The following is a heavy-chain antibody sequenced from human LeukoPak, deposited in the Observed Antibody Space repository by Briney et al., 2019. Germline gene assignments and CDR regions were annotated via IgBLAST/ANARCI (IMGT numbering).Heavy chain of an antibody. Sequence: GGSLRLSCAAYGFSLSGYWMSWVRQAPGKGLEWVARLHADGNEKYFVHSVKGRFTVSRDNAKNSLYLQMNSLRVEDTAVYYCARGGVGYSSSSPFDYWGQGTLVTVSS. V-gene: IGHV3-7*03. CDR1: GFSLSGYW. J-gene: IGHJ4*02. D-gene: IGHD6-6*01. CDR2: LHADGNEK. CDR3: ARGGVGYSSSSPFDY.